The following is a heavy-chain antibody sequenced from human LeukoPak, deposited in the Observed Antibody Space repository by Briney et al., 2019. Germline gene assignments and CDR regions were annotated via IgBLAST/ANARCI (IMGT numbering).Heavy chain of an antibody. CDR1: GFTFSSYE. Sequence: GGSLRLSCAASGFTFSSYEMNWDRQAPGKGLEWVSYISSSGSTIYFADSVKGRFTISRDNAKNSLYLQMNSLRAEDTAVYYCATDVVVTAHQDAFDIWGQGTMVTVSS. D-gene: IGHD2-21*02. V-gene: IGHV3-48*03. CDR2: ISSSGSTI. J-gene: IGHJ3*02. CDR3: ATDVVVTAHQDAFDI.